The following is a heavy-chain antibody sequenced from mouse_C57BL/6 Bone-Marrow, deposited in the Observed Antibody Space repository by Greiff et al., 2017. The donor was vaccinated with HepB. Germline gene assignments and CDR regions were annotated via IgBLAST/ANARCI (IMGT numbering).Heavy chain of an antibody. CDR2: INPNNGGT. CDR1: GYTFTDYY. CDR3: ARGDMGNKTPYWYFDV. J-gene: IGHJ1*03. Sequence: EVQLQQSGPELVKPGASVKISCKASGYTFTDYYMNWVKQSHGKSLEWIGDINPNNGGTSYNQKFKGKATLTVDKSSSTAYMELRSLTSEDSAVYYCARGDMGNKTPYWYFDVWGTGTTVTVSS. D-gene: IGHD1-1*02. V-gene: IGHV1-26*01.